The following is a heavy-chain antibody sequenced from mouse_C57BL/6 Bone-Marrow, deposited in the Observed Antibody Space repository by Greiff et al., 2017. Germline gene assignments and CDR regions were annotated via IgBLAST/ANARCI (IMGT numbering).Heavy chain of an antibody. J-gene: IGHJ1*03. CDR3: TRMGIYYYGSSGYFDV. CDR1: GYTFTDYE. CDR2: IDPETGGT. V-gene: IGHV1-15*01. D-gene: IGHD1-1*01. Sequence: VQLQQSGAELVRPGASVTLSCKASGYTFTDYEMHWVKQTPVHGLEWIGAIDPETGGTAYNQKFKGKAILTADKSSSTAYMELRSLTSEDSAVYYCTRMGIYYYGSSGYFDVWGTGTTVTVSS.